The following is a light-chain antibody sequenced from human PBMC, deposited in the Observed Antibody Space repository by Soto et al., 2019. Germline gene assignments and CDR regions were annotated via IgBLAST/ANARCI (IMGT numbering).Light chain of an antibody. Sequence: THSRSSVSASFGDRVTITCRASQGISTWLAWYQQKPGKAPKLLIYGASSLQSGVPSRFSGSGSGTDFTLTISNLQPEDFATYYCQQANSFPISFGQGTRLEIK. CDR1: QGISTW. V-gene: IGKV1D-12*01. CDR3: QQANSFPIS. J-gene: IGKJ5*01. CDR2: GAS.